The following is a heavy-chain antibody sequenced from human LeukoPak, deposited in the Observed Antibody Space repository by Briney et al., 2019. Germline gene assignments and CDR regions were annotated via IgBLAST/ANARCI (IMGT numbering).Heavy chain of an antibody. Sequence: GGSLRLSCAASGFTFSSYWMSWVRQAPGKGLEWVANIKQDGSEKYYVDSVKGRFTISRDNAKNSLYLQMNSLRAEDTAVYYCARVGLPAAYYYYYMDVWGKGTTVTVSS. CDR3: ARVGLPAAYYYYYMDV. D-gene: IGHD2-2*01. CDR2: IKQDGSEK. CDR1: GFTFSSYW. V-gene: IGHV3-7*01. J-gene: IGHJ6*03.